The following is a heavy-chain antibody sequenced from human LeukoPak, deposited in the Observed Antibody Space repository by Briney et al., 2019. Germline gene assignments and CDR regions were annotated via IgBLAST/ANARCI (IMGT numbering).Heavy chain of an antibody. Sequence: SETLSLTCTVSGDSISSYYWSWIRQPPGKGLEYIGYIYYSGSTNYNPSLKSRVTISVDTSKNQFSLKLSSVTAADTAVYYCARDGRHWYNWNDAYDYYYYYMDVWGKGTTVTVSS. J-gene: IGHJ6*03. D-gene: IGHD1-20*01. CDR2: IYYSGST. CDR3: ARDGRHWYNWNDAYDYYYYYMDV. CDR1: GDSISSYY. V-gene: IGHV4-59*01.